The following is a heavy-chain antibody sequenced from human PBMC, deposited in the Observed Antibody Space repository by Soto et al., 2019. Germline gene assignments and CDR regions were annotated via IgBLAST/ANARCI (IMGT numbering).Heavy chain of an antibody. CDR2: ISSSGATI. J-gene: IGHJ4*02. CDR1: GFTFSFYD. CDR3: ARQGSDGLDY. Sequence: GGSLRLSCAASGFTFSFYDVNWVRQAPGKGLEWVSYISSSGATIYYADSVKGRFTISRDNAKNSLYLQMNSLRVEDTAVYYCARQGSDGLDYWGLGTLVTVS. V-gene: IGHV3-48*03.